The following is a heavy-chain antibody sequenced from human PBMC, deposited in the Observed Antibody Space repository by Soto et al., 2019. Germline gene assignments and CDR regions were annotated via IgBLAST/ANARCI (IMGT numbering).Heavy chain of an antibody. D-gene: IGHD2-15*01. J-gene: IGHJ4*02. V-gene: IGHV1-69*02. Sequence: QVHLVQSGAEVKKPGSSVKVSCKASGDTFTDHTVTWVRQAPGQGLEWMGRSVPTLGMANYAQTFQGRATITADTSMTTAYLELTGLTSDDSAVYYCASGDCSGGRCYSDFDFWGQGTLVTVSS. CDR1: GDTFTDHT. CDR2: SVPTLGMA. CDR3: ASGDCSGGRCYSDFDF.